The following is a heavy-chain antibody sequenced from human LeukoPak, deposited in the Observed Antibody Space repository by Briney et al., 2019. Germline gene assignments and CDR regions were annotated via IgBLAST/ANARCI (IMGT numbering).Heavy chain of an antibody. CDR3: ASSTTVTTFGNY. CDR2: IIPIFGTA. V-gene: IGHV1-69*05. J-gene: IGHJ4*02. Sequence: SVKVSCKASGGTFSSYAISWVRQAPGQGLEWMGGIIPIFGTANYAQKFQGRVTITTDESTSTAYMELSSLRSEDTAVYYCASSTTVTTFGNYWGQGTLVTVSS. CDR1: GGTFSSYA. D-gene: IGHD4-11*01.